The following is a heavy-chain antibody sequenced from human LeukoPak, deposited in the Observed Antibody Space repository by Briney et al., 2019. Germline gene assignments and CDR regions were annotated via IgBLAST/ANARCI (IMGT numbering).Heavy chain of an antibody. CDR3: ARDESPWYAFDI. CDR1: GSTFSSYS. V-gene: IGHV3-21*01. CDR2: ISSSSSYI. Sequence: GGSLRLSCAASGSTFSSYSMNWVRQAPGKGLEWVSSISSSSSYIYYADSVKGRFTISRDNAKNSLYLQMNSLRAEDTAVYYCARDESPWYAFDIWGQGTMVTVSS. J-gene: IGHJ3*02. D-gene: IGHD2-8*02.